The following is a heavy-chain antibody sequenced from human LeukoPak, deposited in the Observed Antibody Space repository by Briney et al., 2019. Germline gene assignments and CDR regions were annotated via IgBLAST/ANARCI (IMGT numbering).Heavy chain of an antibody. CDR1: GGSISSYY. CDR3: ARVSGDYVWGSYRLNWFDP. J-gene: IGHJ5*02. V-gene: IGHV4-59*01. Sequence: PSETLSLTCTVSGGSISSYYWSWIRQPPGKGLEWIGYIYYSGRTNYNPSLKSRVTISVDTSRNQFSLKLSSVTAADTAVYYCARVSGDYVWGSYRLNWFDPWGQGTLVTVSS. CDR2: IYYSGRT. D-gene: IGHD3-16*02.